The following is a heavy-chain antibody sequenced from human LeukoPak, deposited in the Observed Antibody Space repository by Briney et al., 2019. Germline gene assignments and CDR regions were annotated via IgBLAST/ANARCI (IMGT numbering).Heavy chain of an antibody. Sequence: PGGSLRLSCAASGFSFSGSGMHWVRQASGKGLEWVGHIRSEAHSYATAYAASVKGRFTISRDDSKNTTYLQMNSLKTEDTAVYFCTRGYCTNGVRYKILWGQGTLVTVSS. CDR3: TRGYCTNGVRYKIL. D-gene: IGHD2-8*01. CDR1: GFSFSGSG. V-gene: IGHV3-73*01. CDR2: IRSEAHSYAT. J-gene: IGHJ4*02.